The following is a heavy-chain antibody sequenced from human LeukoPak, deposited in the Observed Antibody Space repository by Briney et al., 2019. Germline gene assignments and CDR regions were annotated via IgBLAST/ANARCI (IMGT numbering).Heavy chain of an antibody. CDR3: ASLDYGGNYVDD. CDR2: VYYSGST. D-gene: IGHD4-23*01. CDR1: GGSITSRAYY. V-gene: IGHV4-39*07. Sequence: SETLSLTCTVSGGSITSRAYYWGWIRQPPGKGLEWIRSVYYSGSTYDNPSLKSRVTMSVDTSKNQFSLKLSSVTAADTAVYYCASLDYGGNYVDDRGRGTLVTVSS. J-gene: IGHJ4*02.